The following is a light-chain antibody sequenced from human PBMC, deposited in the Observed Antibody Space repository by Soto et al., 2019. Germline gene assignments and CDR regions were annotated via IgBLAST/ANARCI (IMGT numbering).Light chain of an antibody. CDR3: HQYGSLPLT. CDR1: QTISTMN. Sequence: EIVLTQSPGTLSLSPGDRATLSCRASQTISTMNLAWYQQKPGQAPRLLIYGTSNRATGIPDRFRGSGSGTDFTLTISRLEPEDFVVYYCHQYGSLPLTFGGGAKVEIK. V-gene: IGKV3-20*01. CDR2: GTS. J-gene: IGKJ4*01.